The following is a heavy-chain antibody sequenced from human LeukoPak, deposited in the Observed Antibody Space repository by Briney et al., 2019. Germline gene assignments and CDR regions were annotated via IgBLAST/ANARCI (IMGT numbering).Heavy chain of an antibody. Sequence: GESLKISCKGSGYSFTNYWIGWVRQMPGKGLEWMGIIYPDDSDTRQSPSFKGQVTMSAAKSISTAYLQWSSLEASDTATYYCARLAKARRDGYNFGFDSWGQGTLVTVSS. CDR2: IYPDDSDT. J-gene: IGHJ4*02. V-gene: IGHV5-51*01. CDR1: GYSFTNYW. D-gene: IGHD5-24*01. CDR3: ARLAKARRDGYNFGFDS.